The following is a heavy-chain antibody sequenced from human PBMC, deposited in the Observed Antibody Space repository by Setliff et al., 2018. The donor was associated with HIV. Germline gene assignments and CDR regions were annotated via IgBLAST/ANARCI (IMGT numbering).Heavy chain of an antibody. CDR3: ARDRGYGSGSYYRRDYYYYYGMDV. V-gene: IGHV4-4*07. D-gene: IGHD3-10*01. CDR2: IYTSGRT. CDR1: GGSISRYY. Sequence: SETLSLTCTVSGGSISRYYWSWIRQSAGKGLQWIGDIYTSGRTNYNPSLKSRVTMSLDTSKKQFSLKLSSVTAAGTAVYYCARDRGYGSGSYYRRDYYYYYGMDVWGQGTTVTVSS. J-gene: IGHJ6*02.